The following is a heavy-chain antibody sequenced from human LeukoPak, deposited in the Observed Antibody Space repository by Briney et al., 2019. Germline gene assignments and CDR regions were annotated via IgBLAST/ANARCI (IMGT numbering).Heavy chain of an antibody. V-gene: IGHV3-48*02. D-gene: IGHD6-19*01. CDR3: ARGAGSNSLVGY. CDR2: IGSSSSAM. J-gene: IGHJ4*02. Sequence: GGSLRLSCAASGFTFSSYNMIWVRQAPGKGLEWVSYIGSSSSAMYYADSVKGRFTISRDNAKNSLYLQMNSLGDEDTAVYYCARGAGSNSLVGYWGQGTLVTVSS. CDR1: GFTFSSYN.